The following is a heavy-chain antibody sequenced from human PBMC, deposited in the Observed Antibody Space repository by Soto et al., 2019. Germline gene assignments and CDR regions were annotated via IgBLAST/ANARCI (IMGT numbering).Heavy chain of an antibody. Sequence: PSETLSLTCAVYGGSFSGYYWSWIRQPPGKGLEWIGEINHSGSTNYNPSLKSRVTISVDTSKNQFSLKLSSVTAADTAVYYGARGNRRYFQHWGQGTLVTVSS. J-gene: IGHJ1*01. CDR2: INHSGST. CDR3: ARGNRRYFQH. CDR1: GGSFSGYY. V-gene: IGHV4-34*01.